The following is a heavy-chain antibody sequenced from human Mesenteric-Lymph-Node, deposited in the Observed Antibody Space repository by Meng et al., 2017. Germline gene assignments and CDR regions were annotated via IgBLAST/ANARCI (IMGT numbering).Heavy chain of an antibody. J-gene: IGHJ6*02. CDR2: IRSKAYGGTT. Sequence: GESLKISCAASGFAFSTYAMSWFRQAPGKGLEWVGFIRSKAYGGTTEYAASVKGRFTISRDDSKSIAYLQMNSLKTEDTAAYYCTREGSGWYYYYGMDVWGQGTTVTVSS. CDR1: GFAFSTYA. CDR3: TREGSGWYYYYGMDV. V-gene: IGHV3-49*03. D-gene: IGHD6-19*01.